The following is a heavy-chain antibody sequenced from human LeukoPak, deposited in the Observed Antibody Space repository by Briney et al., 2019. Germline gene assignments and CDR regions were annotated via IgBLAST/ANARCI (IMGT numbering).Heavy chain of an antibody. CDR1: GGTFSSYA. J-gene: IGHJ3*02. CDR3: ARNYDSSGYYYVYAFDI. V-gene: IGHV1-69*13. CDR2: IIPIFGTA. Sequence: SVKVSCKASGGTFSSYAISWVRQAPGQGLELMGGIIPIFGTANYAQKFQGRVTITADESTSTAYMELSSLRSEDTAVYYCARNYDSSGYYYVYAFDIWGQGTMVTVSS. D-gene: IGHD3-22*01.